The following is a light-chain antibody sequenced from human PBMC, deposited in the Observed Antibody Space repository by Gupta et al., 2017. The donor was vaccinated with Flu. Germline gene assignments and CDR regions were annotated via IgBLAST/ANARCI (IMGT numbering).Light chain of an antibody. J-gene: IGLJ3*02. V-gene: IGLV2-23*01. CDR1: TSDIGRYNL. Sequence: QSALTQPASVSGSPGQSITISCTGTTSDIGRYNLVSWYQQHPGKVPKLMIYDDSKRPSGVSHRFSGSKSGTTASLTIFGLQAEDEADYYCCSYAGRTTWVFGGGTKLTVL. CDR3: CSYAGRTTWV. CDR2: DDS.